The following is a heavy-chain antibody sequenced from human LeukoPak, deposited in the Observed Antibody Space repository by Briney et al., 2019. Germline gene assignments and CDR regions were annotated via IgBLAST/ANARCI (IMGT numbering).Heavy chain of an antibody. CDR3: ARDFGVTNYHFDY. CDR2: ISSSSSTI. D-gene: IGHD3-16*01. V-gene: IGHV3-48*01. J-gene: IGHJ4*02. Sequence: GGSLRLSCAASGFTFSSYSMNWVRQAPGKGLEWVSYISSSSSTIYYADSVKGRFTISRDNAKNSLYLQMNSLRAEDTAVYYCARDFGVTNYHFDYWGQGTLVTVSS. CDR1: GFTFSSYS.